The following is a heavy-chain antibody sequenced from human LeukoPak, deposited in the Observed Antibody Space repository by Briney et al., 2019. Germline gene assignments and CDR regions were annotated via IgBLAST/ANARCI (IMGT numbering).Heavy chain of an antibody. CDR1: GYTFTSYY. CDR3: ARDPEPSPTQYYYYYMDV. Sequence: GASVKVSCKASGYTFTSYYMHWVRQAPGQGLEWMGIINPSGGSTSYAQKFQGRVTMTRDMSTSTVYTELSSLRSEDTAVYYCARDPEPSPTQYYYYYMDVWGKGTTVTVSS. CDR2: INPSGGST. D-gene: IGHD1-14*01. V-gene: IGHV1-46*01. J-gene: IGHJ6*03.